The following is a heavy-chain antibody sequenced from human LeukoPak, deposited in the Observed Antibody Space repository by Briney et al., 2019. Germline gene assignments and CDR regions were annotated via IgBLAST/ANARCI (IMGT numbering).Heavy chain of an antibody. CDR2: IHPSDSYI. D-gene: IGHD5-12*01. CDR1: GYSLSSYW. J-gene: IGHJ3*02. CDR3: ARRGGYDPGAFDI. Sequence: GGSLRLSCKGSGYSLSSYWISWARQMPGKGLEWMGRIHPSDSYINYSPSFQDHVTISADKSISTAYLQWSSLKATDTAMYYCARRGGYDPGAFDIWGQGTMVTVSS. V-gene: IGHV5-10-1*01.